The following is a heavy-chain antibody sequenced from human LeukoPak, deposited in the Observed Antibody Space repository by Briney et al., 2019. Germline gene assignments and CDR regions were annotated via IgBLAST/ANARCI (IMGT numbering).Heavy chain of an antibody. CDR1: GYTFTSFG. V-gene: IGHV1-18*01. Sequence: ASAKVSCKASGYTFTSFGISWVRQAPGQGLEWMGWISAYNGNTNYAQKLQGRVTMTTDTSTSTAYMELRSLRSDDTAVYYCARDKYSSSWYYYYMDVWGKGTTVTVSS. D-gene: IGHD6-6*01. J-gene: IGHJ6*03. CDR2: ISAYNGNT. CDR3: ARDKYSSSWYYYYMDV.